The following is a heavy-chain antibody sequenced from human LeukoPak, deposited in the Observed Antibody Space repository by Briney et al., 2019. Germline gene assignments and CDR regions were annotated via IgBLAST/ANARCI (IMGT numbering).Heavy chain of an antibody. CDR2: ISYDGSNE. D-gene: IGHD4-17*01. J-gene: IGHJ4*02. V-gene: IGHV3-30-3*01. CDR1: GFTFSSYA. CDR3: ARDNWDYGDPFDY. Sequence: PGGSLRLSCAASGFTFSSYAMHWVRQAPGKGLEWVTVISYDGSNEYYADSVKGRLTISRDNFKNTLYLQMNSLRAEDTGVYFCARDNWDYGDPFDYWGQGTLVIVSS.